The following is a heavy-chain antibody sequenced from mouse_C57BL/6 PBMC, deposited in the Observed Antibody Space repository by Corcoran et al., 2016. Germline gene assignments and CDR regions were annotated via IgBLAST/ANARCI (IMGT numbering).Heavy chain of an antibody. Sequence: DVQLQESGPVLVKPSQSLSLTCSVTGYSITSGYYWNWIRQFPGNKLEWMGYISYDGSNNYNPSLKNRISITRDTSKNQFFLKLNSVTTEDTATYYCARGGRGYFDYWGQGTTLTVSS. V-gene: IGHV3-6*01. CDR3: ARGGRGYFDY. J-gene: IGHJ2*01. D-gene: IGHD1-1*01. CDR2: ISYDGSN. CDR1: GYSITSGYY.